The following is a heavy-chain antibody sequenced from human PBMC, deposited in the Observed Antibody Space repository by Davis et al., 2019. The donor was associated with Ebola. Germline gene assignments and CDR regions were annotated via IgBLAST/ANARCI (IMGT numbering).Heavy chain of an antibody. V-gene: IGHV3-15*01. J-gene: IGHJ4*02. Sequence: GGSLRLSCAASGFTFSNAWMSWVRQAPGKGLEWVGRIKSKTDGGTTDYAAPVKGRFTISRDDSKNTLYLQMNSLKTEDTAVYYCTTQKSSGWYLDFDYWGQGTLVTVSS. D-gene: IGHD6-19*01. CDR2: IKSKTDGGTT. CDR1: GFTFSNAW. CDR3: TTQKSSGWYLDFDY.